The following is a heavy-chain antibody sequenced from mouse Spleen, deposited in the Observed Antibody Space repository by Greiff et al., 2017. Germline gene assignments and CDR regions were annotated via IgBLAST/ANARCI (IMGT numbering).Heavy chain of an antibody. V-gene: IGHV1-7*01. CDR1: GYTFTSYW. J-gene: IGHJ2*01. D-gene: IGHD4-1*01. CDR2: INPSSGYT. Sequence: QVQLQQSGAELAKPGASVKLSCKASGYTFTSYWMHWVKQRPGQGLEWIGYINPSSGYTKYNQKFKDKDTLTADKSSSTAYMQLSSLTYEDSAVYYCARFSPGIFDYWGQGTTLTVSS. CDR3: ARFSPGIFDY.